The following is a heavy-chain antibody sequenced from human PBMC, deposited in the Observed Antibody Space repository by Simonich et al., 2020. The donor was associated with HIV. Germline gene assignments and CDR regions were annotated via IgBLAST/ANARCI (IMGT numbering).Heavy chain of an antibody. D-gene: IGHD3-10*01. V-gene: IGHV1-69*13. CDR2: INPIFGTA. Sequence: QVQLVQSGAEVKKPGSSVKVSCKASGGTFSSFAISWVRQAPGLGLGWVGGINPIFGTANYAQMLQGRVTITADESTSTAYMELSSLRSEDTGIYYCARKGGGRGVYYFDYWGQGTLVTVSS. CDR3: ARKGGGRGVYYFDY. CDR1: GGTFSSFA. J-gene: IGHJ4*02.